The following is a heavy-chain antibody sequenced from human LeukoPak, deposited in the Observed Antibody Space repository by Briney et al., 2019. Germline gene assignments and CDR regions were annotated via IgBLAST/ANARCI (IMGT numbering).Heavy chain of an antibody. CDR2: INPNSGGT. CDR3: ARGLRFLEWRNSFDY. D-gene: IGHD3-3*01. V-gene: IGHV1-2*02. J-gene: IGHJ4*02. CDR1: GYTFTGYY. Sequence: ASVKVSCKASGYTFTGYYMHWVRQAPGQGLEWKGWINPNSGGTNYAQKFQGRVTMTRDTSISTAYMELSRLRSDDTAVYYCARGLRFLEWRNSFDYWGQGTLVTVSS.